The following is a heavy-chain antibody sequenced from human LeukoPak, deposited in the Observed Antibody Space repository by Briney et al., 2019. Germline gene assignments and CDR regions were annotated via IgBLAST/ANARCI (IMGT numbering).Heavy chain of an antibody. CDR1: GFTVSSNY. CDR2: IYSGGST. D-gene: IGHD2-2*01. CDR3: ARDPSSTSSDAFDI. J-gene: IGHJ3*02. Sequence: GGSLRLSCAASGFTVSSNYMSWVRQAPGKGLEWVSVIYSGGSTYYADSAKGRFTISRDNSKNTLYLQMNSLRAEDTAVYYCARDPSSTSSDAFDIWGQGTMVTVSS. V-gene: IGHV3-66*02.